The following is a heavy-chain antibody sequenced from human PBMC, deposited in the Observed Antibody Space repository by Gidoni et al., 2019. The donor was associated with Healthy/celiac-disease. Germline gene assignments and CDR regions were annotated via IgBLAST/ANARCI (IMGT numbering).Heavy chain of an antibody. J-gene: IGHJ4*02. CDR3: ARGADYCSGGSCYSGGGPDGFDY. D-gene: IGHD2-15*01. CDR1: GFTFSDYY. CDR2: ISSSGSTI. V-gene: IGHV3-11*01. Sequence: QVQLVESGGGLVKPGGSLRLSCAASGFTFSDYYMSWSRQAPGQGLGWVSYISSSGSTIYYADSVKGRFTISRDNAKNSLYLQMNSLRAEDTAVYYCARGADYCSGGSCYSGGGPDGFDYWGQGTLVTVSS.